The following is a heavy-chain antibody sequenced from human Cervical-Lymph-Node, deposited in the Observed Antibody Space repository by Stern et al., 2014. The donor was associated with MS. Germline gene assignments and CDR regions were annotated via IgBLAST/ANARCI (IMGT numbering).Heavy chain of an antibody. CDR1: GDTFSSSA. CDR2: INPIVGTP. CDR3: ASPSTVTLGAMDV. J-gene: IGHJ6*02. Sequence: VQLVQSGAAVKKPGSSVKVSCKASGDTFSSSAINWMRQAPGQGLEWMGGINPIVGTPNYTQKVQGRVTITADDTTSTAYCELNSLRSEDTAVYYCASPSTVTLGAMDVWGQGTTVTGS. D-gene: IGHD4-17*01. V-gene: IGHV1-69*01.